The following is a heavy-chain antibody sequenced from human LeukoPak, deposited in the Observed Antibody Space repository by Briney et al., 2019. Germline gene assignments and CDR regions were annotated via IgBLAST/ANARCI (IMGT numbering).Heavy chain of an antibody. D-gene: IGHD1-1*01. CDR2: IKQDGGEK. V-gene: IGHV3-7*01. CDR1: GITFSKYW. CDR3: ARLGLEVGGPNWFDP. Sequence: AGGSLRLSCVDSGITFSKYWMSWVRQAPGKGLEWVANIKQDGGEKYYLDSVKGRFTISRDNAKNSLYLQMNSLRVEDTAVYYCARLGLEVGGPNWFDPWGQGTLVTVSS. J-gene: IGHJ5*02.